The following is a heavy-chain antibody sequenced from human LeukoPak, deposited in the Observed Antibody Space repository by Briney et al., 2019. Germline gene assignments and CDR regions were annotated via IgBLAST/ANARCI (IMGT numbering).Heavy chain of an antibody. J-gene: IGHJ4*02. CDR2: INLNSGGT. D-gene: IGHD1-14*01. Sequence: ASVKVSCKPSGYTFTGYYMHWMRQAPGQGLEWMGWINLNSGGTNYAQKFQGRVAMTRDTSISTAYMELSRLRYDDTAVYYCASWAGGNEPVASFDYWGQGTLVTVSS. CDR3: ASWAGGNEPVASFDY. V-gene: IGHV1-2*02. CDR1: GYTFTGYY.